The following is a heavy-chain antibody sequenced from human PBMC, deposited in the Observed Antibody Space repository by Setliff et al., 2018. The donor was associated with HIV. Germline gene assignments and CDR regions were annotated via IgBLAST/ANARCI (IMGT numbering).Heavy chain of an antibody. CDR1: GGSVSGYF. Sequence: SETLSLTCTVSGGSVSGYFWSWIRQPPGRGLEWIGYIYYDGTTNSNPSLKSRVTISVTTSKNQFSLKLSSVTAADTALYFCARAREGWKPFAFDYWGQGTLVTVSS. CDR2: IYYDGTT. D-gene: IGHD1-1*01. V-gene: IGHV4-59*02. CDR3: ARAREGWKPFAFDY. J-gene: IGHJ4*02.